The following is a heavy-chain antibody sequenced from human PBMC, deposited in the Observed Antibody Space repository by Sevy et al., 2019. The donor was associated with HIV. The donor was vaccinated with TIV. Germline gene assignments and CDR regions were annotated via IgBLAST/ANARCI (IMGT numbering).Heavy chain of an antibody. Sequence: ASVKVSCKASGYTFTSYGISWVRQAPGQGLEWMGWLSAYKGNTNYAQKFQGRVTMTTDTSTFTAYMELRSLRYDDTAVYYCARDRDYDYIWGTFPYRDYWGQRTLVTVSS. CDR2: LSAYKGNT. V-gene: IGHV1-18*01. J-gene: IGHJ4*02. D-gene: IGHD3-16*01. CDR1: GYTFTSYG. CDR3: ARDRDYDYIWGTFPYRDY.